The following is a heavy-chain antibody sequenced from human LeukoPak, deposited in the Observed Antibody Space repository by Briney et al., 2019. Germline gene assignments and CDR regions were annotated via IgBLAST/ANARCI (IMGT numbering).Heavy chain of an antibody. J-gene: IGHJ4*02. Sequence: GGSLRLYCAASGFTFDTYWMSWVRQAPGKGLEWVANIKQDGSEKDYVDSVKGRFTISRDNAKNSLYLQMNSLRAEDTGVYYCARGDTQSKYRQFDSWGQGSLVIVSS. CDR3: ARGDTQSKYRQFDS. CDR2: IKQDGSEK. CDR1: GFTFDTYW. D-gene: IGHD3-16*02. V-gene: IGHV3-7*04.